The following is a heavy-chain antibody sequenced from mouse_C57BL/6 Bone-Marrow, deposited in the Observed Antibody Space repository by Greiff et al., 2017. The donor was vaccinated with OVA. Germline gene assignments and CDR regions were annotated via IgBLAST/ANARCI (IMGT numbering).Heavy chain of an antibody. CDR1: GFTFSDYG. CDR3: ARMDYGSSYDAMDY. D-gene: IGHD1-1*01. J-gene: IGHJ4*01. CDR2: ISSGSSTI. V-gene: IGHV5-17*01. Sequence: EVKLVESGGGLVKPGGSLKLSCAASGFTFSDYGMHWVRQAPEKGLEWVAYISSGSSTIYYADTVKGRFTISRDNAKNTLFLQMTSLRSEDTAMYYCARMDYGSSYDAMDYWGQGTSATVSS.